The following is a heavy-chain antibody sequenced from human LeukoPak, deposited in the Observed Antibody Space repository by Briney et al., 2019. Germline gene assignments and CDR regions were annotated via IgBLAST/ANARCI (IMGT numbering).Heavy chain of an antibody. CDR2: STGGTT. CDR3: ARYCTGSCYSGVDH. CDR1: GVTFSSYY. Sequence: GGSLRLSCAASGVTFSSYYMRWVRQAPGKGLEWVSTSTGGTTYYADSARGRVAISGEKSKNTQYLQMNSLRAEDTAVYYCARYCTGSCYSGVDHWGQGTLVTVSS. V-gene: IGHV3-23*01. J-gene: IGHJ4*02. D-gene: IGHD2-15*01.